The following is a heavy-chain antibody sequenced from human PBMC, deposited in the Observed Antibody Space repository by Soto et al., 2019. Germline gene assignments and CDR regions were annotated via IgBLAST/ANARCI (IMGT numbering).Heavy chain of an antibody. Sequence: GGSLRLSCAASGFPFGENAISWVRQAPGKGLEWVSGISDSGATTYYADSVRGRFTISRDNSKNTLYLQMKSLRAEDSASYYCAKEDTSSGSLDYWGQGALVTVSS. CDR3: AKEDTSSGSLDY. CDR1: GFPFGENA. J-gene: IGHJ4*02. V-gene: IGHV3-23*01. D-gene: IGHD6-19*01. CDR2: ISDSGATT.